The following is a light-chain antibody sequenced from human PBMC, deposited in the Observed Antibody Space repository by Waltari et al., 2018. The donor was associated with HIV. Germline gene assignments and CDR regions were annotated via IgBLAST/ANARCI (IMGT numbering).Light chain of an antibody. CDR1: QCISSY. J-gene: IGKJ4*01. Sequence: QMTQTPSSLSASVGGRVPITCRASQCISSYLNWYQHKPGKAPKVLIYAVSSVQSGVPSRFSGSGFGKDFTLTISSLQPEDFATYYCQQSYSTPLTFGGGTKVEIK. CDR2: AVS. V-gene: IGKV1-39*01. CDR3: QQSYSTPLT.